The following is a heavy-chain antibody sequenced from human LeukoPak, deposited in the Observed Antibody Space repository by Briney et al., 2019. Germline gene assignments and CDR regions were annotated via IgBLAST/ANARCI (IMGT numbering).Heavy chain of an antibody. Sequence: SETLSLTCTVSGGSISSYYWSWLRQPPGKGLEWIGCISYSGSTNYNPSLKSRVTMSVDTSKNQFSLKLSSVTAADTAVYYCARRKDDFWSGYYLDAFDIWGQGTMVTVSS. CDR1: GGSISSYY. V-gene: IGHV4-59*08. CDR2: ISYSGST. J-gene: IGHJ3*02. CDR3: ARRKDDFWSGYYLDAFDI. D-gene: IGHD3-3*01.